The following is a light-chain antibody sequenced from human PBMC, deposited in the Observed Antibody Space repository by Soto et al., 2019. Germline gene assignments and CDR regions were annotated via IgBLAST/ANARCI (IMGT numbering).Light chain of an antibody. CDR2: AAS. CDR1: QSIGTS. Sequence: DIQMTQSPSSLSASVGDRVTITCRASQSIGTSLNWYQQKPREAPKLLIYAASSLQSGVPSRFSGSGSGTDFTLTISSLQPEDFATYYCQQSDHSPIYTFGQGTDLEIK. V-gene: IGKV1-39*01. CDR3: QQSDHSPIYT. J-gene: IGKJ2*01.